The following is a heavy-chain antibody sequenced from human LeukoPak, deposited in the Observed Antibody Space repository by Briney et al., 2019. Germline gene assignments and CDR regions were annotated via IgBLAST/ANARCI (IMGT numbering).Heavy chain of an antibody. Sequence: PSETLSLTCTVSGGSISSYYWSWIRQPAGKGLEWIGRIYTSGSTNYSPSLKSRVTMSVDTSKNQFSLKLSSVTAADTAVYYCARVGATTGGYYYYYMDVWGKGTTVTVSS. D-gene: IGHD1-26*01. CDR3: ARVGATTGGYYYYYMDV. J-gene: IGHJ6*03. CDR2: IYTSGST. CDR1: GGSISSYY. V-gene: IGHV4-4*07.